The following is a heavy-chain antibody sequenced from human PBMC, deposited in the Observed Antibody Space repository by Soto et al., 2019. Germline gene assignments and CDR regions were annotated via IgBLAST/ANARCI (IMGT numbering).Heavy chain of an antibody. Sequence: QVHLMQSGAEVKKPGSSVKVSCKASGGTFGSDAIAWVRQAPGQGLEWVGRIIPIFGTTNYAQNLQGRVTISADKSTLTPYMGLHSLTSDDTALYYCARDRTDSGYYTNWLDPWGQGTQVTVSS. V-gene: IGHV1-69*06. CDR3: ARDRTDSGYYTNWLDP. CDR1: GGTFGSDA. J-gene: IGHJ5*02. D-gene: IGHD3-22*01. CDR2: IIPIFGTT.